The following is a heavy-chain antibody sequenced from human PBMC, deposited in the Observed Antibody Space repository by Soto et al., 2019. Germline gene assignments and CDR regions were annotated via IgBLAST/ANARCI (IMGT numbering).Heavy chain of an antibody. V-gene: IGHV5-10-1*01. CDR1: GYSFAGYW. CDR2: IDPSDSQT. Sequence: GEPRKISCKGSGYSFAGYWITWVRQKPGKGLEWMGRIDPSDSQTYYSPSFRGHVTISVTKSITTVFLQWSSLRASDTAMYYCARQIYDSDTGPNFQYYFDSWGQGTPVTVSS. D-gene: IGHD3-22*01. CDR3: ARQIYDSDTGPNFQYYFDS. J-gene: IGHJ4*02.